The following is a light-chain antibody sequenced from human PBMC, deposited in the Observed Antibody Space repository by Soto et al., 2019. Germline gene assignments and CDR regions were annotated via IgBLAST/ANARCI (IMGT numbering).Light chain of an antibody. CDR2: VAS. J-gene: IGKJ2*01. CDR3: QQSYSVPYT. CDR1: QSINSY. V-gene: IGKV1-39*01. Sequence: DIQMTQSPPSLSASVGDRVTITCRASQSINSYLNWYQQKPGKAPDLLIYVASSLQSGVPSRFSGSGSGTDFTLTISSLQHEDAATYYCQQSYSVPYTFGQGTKLEIK.